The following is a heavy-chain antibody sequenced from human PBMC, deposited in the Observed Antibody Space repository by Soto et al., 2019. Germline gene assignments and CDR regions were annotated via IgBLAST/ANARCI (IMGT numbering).Heavy chain of an antibody. V-gene: IGHV3-21*01. CDR1: GFTFSSYS. CDR3: ARDGPYSSSWYYFDY. J-gene: IGHJ4*02. CDR2: ISSSSYI. D-gene: IGHD6-13*01. Sequence: PGGSLRLSCAASGFTFSSYSMNWVRQAPGKGLEWVSSISSSSYIYYADSVKGRFTISRDNAKNSLYLQMNSLRAEDTAVYYCARDGPYSSSWYYFDYWGQGTLVTVSS.